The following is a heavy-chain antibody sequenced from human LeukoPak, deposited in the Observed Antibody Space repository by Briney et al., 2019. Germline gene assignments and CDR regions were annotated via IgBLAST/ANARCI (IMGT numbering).Heavy chain of an antibody. V-gene: IGHV3-30*04. CDR1: GFIFSNYV. J-gene: IGHJ5*02. Sequence: GGSLRLSCAASGFIFSNYVTHWVRQAPGKGLGWVAVISYDGSQKYHADSVKGRFIISRDNSKNTLYLQMNSLRVEDTAVYFCAYDGAAWGQGTLVSVSS. D-gene: IGHD3-16*01. CDR3: AYDGAA. CDR2: ISYDGSQK.